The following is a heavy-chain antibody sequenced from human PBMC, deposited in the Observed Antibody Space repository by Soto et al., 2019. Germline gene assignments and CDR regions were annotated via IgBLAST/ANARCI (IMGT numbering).Heavy chain of an antibody. CDR2: INAGNGNT. V-gene: IGHV1-3*01. CDR1: GYTFTSYA. CDR3: ARERGYCSGGSCYFPAFDI. Sequence: GASVKVSCKASGYTFTSYAMHWVRQAPGQRLEWMGWINAGNGNTKYSQKFQGRVTITRDTSASTAYMELSSLRSEDTAVYYCARERGYCSGGSCYFPAFDIWGQGTMVTVSS. D-gene: IGHD2-15*01. J-gene: IGHJ3*02.